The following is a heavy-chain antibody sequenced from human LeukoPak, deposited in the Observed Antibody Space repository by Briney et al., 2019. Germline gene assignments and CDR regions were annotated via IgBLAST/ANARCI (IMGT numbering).Heavy chain of an antibody. J-gene: IGHJ4*02. D-gene: IGHD3-22*01. CDR2: ISGSGGST. CDR3: AKGGHYYDSSGYYLNDY. Sequence: QPGGSLRLSCAASGFTFSSYAMSWVRQAPGKGLEWVSAISGSGGSTYYADSVKGRFTISRDNSKNTLYLQMNSLRAEDTAVYYCAKGGHYYDSSGYYLNDYWGQGTLVTVSS. CDR1: GFTFSSYA. V-gene: IGHV3-23*01.